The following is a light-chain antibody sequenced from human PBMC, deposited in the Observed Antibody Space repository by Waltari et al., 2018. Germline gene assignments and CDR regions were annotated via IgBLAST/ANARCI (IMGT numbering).Light chain of an antibody. J-gene: IGKJ4*02. CDR2: KTS. Sequence: DIQLTQSPSTLSASVGDSVTITCRASQTIDRWLAWYQQKPGKVPKLLIYKTSILESGVPSMFSGGGSGTEFTLTIASLQPDDFATYYCQHYDAYSATFGRGTKLEIK. CDR3: QHYDAYSAT. V-gene: IGKV1-5*03. CDR1: QTIDRW.